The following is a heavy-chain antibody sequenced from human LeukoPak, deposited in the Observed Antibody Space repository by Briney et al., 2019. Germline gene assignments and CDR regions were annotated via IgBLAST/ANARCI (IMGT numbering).Heavy chain of an antibody. V-gene: IGHV3-74*01. J-gene: IGHJ5*02. CDR1: GFTFSSYW. Sequence: GGSLRLSCAASGFTFSSYWMHWDRQAPGKGLVWVSRINSDGSSTSYADSVKGRFTISRDNAKNTLYLQMNSLRAEDTAVYYCARGLYCSSTSCYAHNWFDPWGQGTLVTVSS. CDR2: INSDGSST. CDR3: ARGLYCSSTSCYAHNWFDP. D-gene: IGHD2-2*01.